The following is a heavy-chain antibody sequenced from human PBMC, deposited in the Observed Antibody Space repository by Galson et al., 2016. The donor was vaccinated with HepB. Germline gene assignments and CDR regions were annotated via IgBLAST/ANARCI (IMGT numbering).Heavy chain of an antibody. CDR1: GFTLSSYG. V-gene: IGHV3-33*01. CDR3: ARQAFTNWNPFDY. D-gene: IGHD1-1*01. CDR2: IWYDGVNT. J-gene: IGHJ4*01. Sequence: SLRLSCAASGFTLSSYGIHWVRQAPGKGLEWVAVIWYDGVNTYYADSVKGRFTISRDNSKNTLYLQMNSLRAEDTAVYYCARQAFTNWNPFDYWGHGALVTVSS.